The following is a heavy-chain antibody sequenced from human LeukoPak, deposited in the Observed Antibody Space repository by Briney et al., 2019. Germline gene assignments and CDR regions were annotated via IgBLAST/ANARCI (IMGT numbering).Heavy chain of an antibody. CDR3: VGELSTAAGTIGAFDI. J-gene: IGHJ3*02. CDR1: GFTFSTYG. V-gene: IGHV3-33*01. D-gene: IGHD6-13*01. Sequence: QAGGSLRLSCAASGFTFSTYGMHWVRQAPGKGLEWVAVIWPNGSNKYHADSVKGRFTISRDNSKSTLFLQMSSLAAEDTAVYYCVGELSTAAGTIGAFDIWSRGTMVTVSS. CDR2: IWPNGSNK.